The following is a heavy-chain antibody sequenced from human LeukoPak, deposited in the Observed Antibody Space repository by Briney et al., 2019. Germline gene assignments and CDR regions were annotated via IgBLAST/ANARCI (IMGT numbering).Heavy chain of an antibody. D-gene: IGHD4-17*01. CDR2: ISAGGGST. J-gene: IGHJ4*02. CDR3: AKAWAPAPYDGYGGYYFDY. Sequence: PGGSLRLSCAASGFTFSSYAMSWVRQAPEKGLEWVSTISAGGGSTYYADSVKGRFTISRDNSKNTLYLQMNSLRAEDTVVYYCAKAWAPAPYDGYGGYYFDYWGQGTLVTVSS. V-gene: IGHV3-23*01. CDR1: GFTFSSYA.